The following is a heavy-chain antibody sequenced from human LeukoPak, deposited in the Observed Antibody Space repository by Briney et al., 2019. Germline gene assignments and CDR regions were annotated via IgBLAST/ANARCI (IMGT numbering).Heavy chain of an antibody. Sequence: GGSLRLSCAASGFTFDDYGMSWVRHAPGKELEWVSGINWNGGSTGYADSVKGRFTISRDNAKNSLYLQMNSLRAEDTALYYCAGDQSSGYGGNSGYWGQGTLVTVSS. CDR1: GFTFDDYG. V-gene: IGHV3-20*04. J-gene: IGHJ4*02. D-gene: IGHD4-23*01. CDR3: AGDQSSGYGGNSGY. CDR2: INWNGGST.